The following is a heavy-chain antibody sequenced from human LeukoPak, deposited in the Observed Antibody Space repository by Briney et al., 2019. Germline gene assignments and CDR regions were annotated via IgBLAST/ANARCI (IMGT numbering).Heavy chain of an antibody. J-gene: IGHJ6*02. CDR1: GITLSNYG. D-gene: IGHD3-10*01. V-gene: IGHV3-48*04. CDR2: ISSSGSTK. CDR3: ARGYGSGMNYYGMDV. Sequence: GGSLRLSCAVSGITLSNYGMSWVRQAPGKGLEWVSYISSSGSTKFYADSVKGRFTISRDNAKNSLYQQMDSLRAEDTAVYYCARGYGSGMNYYGMDVWGQGTTVTVSS.